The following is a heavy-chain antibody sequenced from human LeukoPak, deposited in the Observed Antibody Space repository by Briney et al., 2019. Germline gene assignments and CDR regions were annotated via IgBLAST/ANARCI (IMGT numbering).Heavy chain of an antibody. CDR2: IYYSGST. J-gene: IGHJ5*02. V-gene: IGHV4-39*01. CDR1: GGSISSSSYY. CDR3: ARLVSFEAGWFDP. Sequence: PSETLSLTCTVSGGSISSSSYYWGWIRQPPGKGLEWIGSIYYSGSTYYNPSLKSRVTISVDTSENQFSLKLSSVTAADTTVYYCARLVSFEAGWFDPWGQGALVTVSS. D-gene: IGHD6-13*01.